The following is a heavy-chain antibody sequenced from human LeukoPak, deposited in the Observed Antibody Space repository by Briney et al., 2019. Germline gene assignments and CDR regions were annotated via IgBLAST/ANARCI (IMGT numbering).Heavy chain of an antibody. Sequence: PETLSLTCTVSGGSISSSSYYWGWIRQPPGKGLQWIGSVYYSGNAYHNPSLKSRVSISVDTSKNQFSLKLSSVTAADTAVYYCARSWYYGSGRYYPDWFDPWGQGTLVAVSS. CDR2: VYYSGNA. J-gene: IGHJ5*02. D-gene: IGHD3-10*01. CDR1: GGSISSSSYY. CDR3: ARSWYYGSGRYYPDWFDP. V-gene: IGHV4-39*01.